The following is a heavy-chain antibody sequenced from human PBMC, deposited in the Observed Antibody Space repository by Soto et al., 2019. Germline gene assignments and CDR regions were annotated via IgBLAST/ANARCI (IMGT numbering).Heavy chain of an antibody. D-gene: IGHD3-10*01. J-gene: IGHJ6*03. CDR1: GFTFSSYG. V-gene: IGHV3-33*01. CDR2: IWYDGSNK. Sequence: GGSLRLSCAASGFTFSSYGMHWVRQAPGKRLEWVAVIWYDGSNKYYADSVKGRFTISRDNSKNTLYLQMNSLRAEDTAVYYCARGCKGSNPYYYYMDVWGKGTTVTVSS. CDR3: ARGCKGSNPYYYYMDV.